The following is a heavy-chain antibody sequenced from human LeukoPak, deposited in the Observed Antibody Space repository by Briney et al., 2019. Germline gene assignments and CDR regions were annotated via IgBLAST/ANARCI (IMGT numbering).Heavy chain of an antibody. Sequence: SETLSLTCTVSGGSISSYYWSWIRQPPGMGLEWIGYINNSGSTKYNPSLKSRVTISVDTSKKQFSLKLSSVTAADTAVYYCAVLAQNFDNWGRGTLVTVSS. V-gene: IGHV4-59*08. CDR1: GGSISSYY. CDR3: AVLAQNFDN. CDR2: INNSGST. J-gene: IGHJ4*02.